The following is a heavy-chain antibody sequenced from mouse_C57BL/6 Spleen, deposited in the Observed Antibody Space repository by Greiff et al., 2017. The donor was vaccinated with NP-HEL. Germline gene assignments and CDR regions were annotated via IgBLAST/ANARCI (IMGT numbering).Heavy chain of an antibody. D-gene: IGHD4-1*01. CDR3: ARWEDYDGMDY. Sequence: QVQLKESGPELVKPGASVKISCKASGYAFSSSWMNWVKQRPGKGLEWIGRIYPGDGDTNYNGKFKGKATLTADKSSSTAYMQLSSLTSEDSAVYFCARWEDYDGMDYWGQGTSVTVSS. V-gene: IGHV1-82*01. CDR1: GYAFSSSW. J-gene: IGHJ4*01. CDR2: IYPGDGDT.